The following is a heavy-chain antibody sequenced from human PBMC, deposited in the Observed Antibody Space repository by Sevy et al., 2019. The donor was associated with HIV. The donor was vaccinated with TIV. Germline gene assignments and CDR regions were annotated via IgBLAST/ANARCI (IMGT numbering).Heavy chain of an antibody. D-gene: IGHD3-10*01. CDR2: INHSGST. J-gene: IGHJ4*02. CDR3: ARGYYYGSGSYSGY. CDR1: GGSFSGYY. V-gene: IGHV4-34*01. Sequence: SETLSLTGAVYGGSFSGYYWSWIRQPPGKGLEWIGEINHSGSTNYNPSLKSRVTISVDTYKNQFSLKLRSVTAADAAVYYCARGYYYGSGSYSGYWGQGPLVTVSS.